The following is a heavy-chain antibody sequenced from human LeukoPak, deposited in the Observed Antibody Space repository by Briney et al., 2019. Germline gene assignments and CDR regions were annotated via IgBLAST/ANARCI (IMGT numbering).Heavy chain of an antibody. CDR3: ARDHHDTDSLPDY. D-gene: IGHD3-9*01. J-gene: IGHJ4*02. CDR1: GFTFSNYA. Sequence: GGSLRLSCAASGFTFSNYAMHWVRQAPGKGLEWVAVISYDGSNKYYADSVKGRFTISRDNSKNTLYLQMNSLRAEDTAVYYCARDHHDTDSLPDYWGQGTLVTVSS. CDR2: ISYDGSNK. V-gene: IGHV3-30-3*01.